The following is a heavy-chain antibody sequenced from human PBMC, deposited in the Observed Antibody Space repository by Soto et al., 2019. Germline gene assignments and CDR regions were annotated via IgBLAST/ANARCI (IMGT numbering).Heavy chain of an antibody. D-gene: IGHD3-22*01. CDR3: AREGGYYDSSGYYYQPDAFDI. CDR2: INSDGSST. Sequence: GGSLRLSCAASGFTFSSYWMHWVRQAPGKGLVWVSRINSDGSSTSYAESVKGRFTISRDNAKNTLYLQMNSLRAEDTAVYYCAREGGYYDSSGYYYQPDAFDIWGQGTMVTVSS. J-gene: IGHJ3*02. V-gene: IGHV3-74*01. CDR1: GFTFSSYW.